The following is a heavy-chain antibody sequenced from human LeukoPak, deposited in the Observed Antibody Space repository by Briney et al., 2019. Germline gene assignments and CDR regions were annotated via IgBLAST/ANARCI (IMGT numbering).Heavy chain of an antibody. CDR1: GGSISSYY. J-gene: IGHJ4*02. Sequence: SETLSLTCIVSGGSISSYYWSWIRQPAGKGLEWIGRIYTSGSTNYNPSLKSRVTISVDTSKNQFSLKLSSVTAADTAVYYCARLSLGSGSHYNFHFDYWGQGTLVTVSS. CDR3: ARLSLGSGSHYNFHFDY. D-gene: IGHD3-10*01. V-gene: IGHV4-4*07. CDR2: IYTSGST.